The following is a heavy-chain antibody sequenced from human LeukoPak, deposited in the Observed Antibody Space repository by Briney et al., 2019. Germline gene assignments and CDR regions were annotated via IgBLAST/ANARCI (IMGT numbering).Heavy chain of an antibody. CDR1: GGSISSYY. Sequence: SETLSLTCTVSGGSISSYYWSWIRQPPGKGLEWIGYIYYSGSTNYNPSLKSRVTISVDTSKNQFSLKLSSVTAADTAVYYCARDRIVVVPAAMGADYYYGMDVWGQGTTVTVSS. CDR2: IYYSGST. CDR3: ARDRIVVVPAAMGADYYYGMDV. V-gene: IGHV4-59*01. D-gene: IGHD2-2*01. J-gene: IGHJ6*02.